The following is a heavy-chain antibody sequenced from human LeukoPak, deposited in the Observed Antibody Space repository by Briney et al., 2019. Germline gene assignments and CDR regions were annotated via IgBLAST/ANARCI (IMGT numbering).Heavy chain of an antibody. CDR1: GFTLSNYE. V-gene: IGHV3-48*03. CDR3: ARLSVAVTRRFDL. D-gene: IGHD6-19*01. Sequence: GGSLRLSCATFGFTLSNYEMNWVRLTPGKGLEWIPYITKGGATVLYAESVKGRFTISRDNANNSLYLQMNSLRAEDTAFYFCARLSVAVTRRFDLWGQGTLVTVSS. J-gene: IGHJ5*02. CDR2: ITKGGATV.